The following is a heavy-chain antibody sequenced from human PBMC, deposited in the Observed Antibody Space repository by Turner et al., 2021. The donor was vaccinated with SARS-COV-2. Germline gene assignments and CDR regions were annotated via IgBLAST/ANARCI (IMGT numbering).Heavy chain of an antibody. J-gene: IGHJ3*02. D-gene: IGHD3-22*01. CDR2: ISSSSSYL. Sequence: EVQLVDSGGGLVKPGGSLRISCAAYGCTFSTYSMNWVRQAPGKGLEWVSSISSSSSYLYYADSVKGRFTISRDNAKNSLYLQMNSLRAEDTAVYYCARARWHYYDSSGYYPDAFDIWGQGTMVTVSS. CDR3: ARARWHYYDSSGYYPDAFDI. CDR1: GCTFSTYS. V-gene: IGHV3-21*01.